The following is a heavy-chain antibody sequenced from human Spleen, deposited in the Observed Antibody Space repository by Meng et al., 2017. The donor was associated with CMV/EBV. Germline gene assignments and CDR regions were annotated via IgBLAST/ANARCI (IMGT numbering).Heavy chain of an antibody. CDR1: GGSFNDYY. J-gene: IGHJ4*02. CDR2: IYFSGST. V-gene: IGHV4-34*01. CDR3: ARDAYSNSDY. Sequence: SETLSLTCAVYGGSFNDYYWTWVRQPPGKGLEWIGYIYFSGSTYYNPSLKSRLTISVDTSKNQFSLKLTSVTAADTAVYYCARDAYSNSDYWGQGTLVTVSS. D-gene: IGHD4-11*01.